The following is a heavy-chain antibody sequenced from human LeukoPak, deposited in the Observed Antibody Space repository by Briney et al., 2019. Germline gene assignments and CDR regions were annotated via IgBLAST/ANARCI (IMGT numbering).Heavy chain of an antibody. CDR2: IYYSGST. D-gene: IGHD5-18*01. Sequence: SETLSLTCSVSGGSISTSFYYWGWIRQPTGKGLEWIGTIYYSGSTYYNPSLQSRVTISVDTSKNQFSLKLSSVTATDTAVYYCARGVGTAMGAGIDYWGQGTLVTVSS. CDR1: GGSISTSFYY. CDR3: ARGVGTAMGAGIDY. J-gene: IGHJ4*02. V-gene: IGHV4-39*01.